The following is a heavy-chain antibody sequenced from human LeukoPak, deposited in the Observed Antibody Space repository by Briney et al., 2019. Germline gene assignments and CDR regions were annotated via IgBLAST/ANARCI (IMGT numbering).Heavy chain of an antibody. CDR2: IRHGETNR. V-gene: IGHV3-30-3*01. J-gene: IGHJ4*02. D-gene: IGHD6-6*01. CDR3: AKEYTPSSPLAELDS. CDR1: GFNLNSYA. Sequence: GGSLTLSCAVSGFNLNSYAMHWVRQAPGKGLEGVAVIRHGETNRFYAGSVQGRFTISRDTSKKLLYLQMNSPGVEDTAVYYCAKEYTPSSPLAELDSWGQGTLVTVSS.